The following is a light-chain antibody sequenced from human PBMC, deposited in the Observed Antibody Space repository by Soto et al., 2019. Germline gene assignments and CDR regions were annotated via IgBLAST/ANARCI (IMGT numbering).Light chain of an antibody. CDR3: QQSYSTPYT. J-gene: IGKJ2*01. V-gene: IGKV1-39*01. CDR2: AAS. Sequence: DIQMTQSPSSLSASVGDRVTITCRASQSISSYLTWYQQKPGKAPKLLNNAASSLQSGVPSRFSGSGSGTDFTLTISSLQPEDFATYYCQQSYSTPYTFGQGTKLEIK. CDR1: QSISSY.